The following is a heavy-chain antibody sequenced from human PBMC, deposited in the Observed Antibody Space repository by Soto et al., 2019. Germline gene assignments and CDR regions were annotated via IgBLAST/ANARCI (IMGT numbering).Heavy chain of an antibody. V-gene: IGHV3-7*01. J-gene: IGHJ4*02. CDR3: AKALHLGELSLPYDY. CDR2: IKQDGSKK. CDR1: GFTFSSYW. Sequence: GGSLRLSCAASGFTFSSYWMSWVRQAPGKGLEWVANIKQDGSKKYYVDSVKGRFTISRDNAKNTLYLQMNSLRAEDTAVYYCAKALHLGELSLPYDYWGQGTLVTVSS. D-gene: IGHD3-16*02.